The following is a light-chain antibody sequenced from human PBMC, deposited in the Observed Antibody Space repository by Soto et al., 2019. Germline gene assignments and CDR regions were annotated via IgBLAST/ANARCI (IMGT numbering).Light chain of an antibody. J-gene: IGLJ2*01. V-gene: IGLV1-40*01. CDR1: SSNIGAGYD. Sequence: HSALTQPPSVSGAPGQRVTISCTGSSSNIGAGYDVHWYQQLPGTAPKLLIYGNSNRPSGVPDRFSGSKSGTSASLAITGLQAEDEADYYCQSYDSSLSGVVFGGGTKLTVL. CDR3: QSYDSSLSGVV. CDR2: GNS.